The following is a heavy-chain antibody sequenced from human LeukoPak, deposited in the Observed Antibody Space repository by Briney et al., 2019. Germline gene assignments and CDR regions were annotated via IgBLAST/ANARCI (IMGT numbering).Heavy chain of an antibody. D-gene: IGHD4-17*01. CDR1: GGTFSSYA. J-gene: IGHJ6*02. CDR3: ARSDYGDYSPYYYYGMDV. V-gene: IGHV1-69*04. CDR2: IIPILGIA. Sequence: SVKVSCKASGGTFSSYAISWVRQAPGQGLEWMGRIIPILGIANYAQKFQGRVTITADKSTSTAYMELSSLRSEDTAVYYCARSDYGDYSPYYYYGMDVWGQGTTVTVSS.